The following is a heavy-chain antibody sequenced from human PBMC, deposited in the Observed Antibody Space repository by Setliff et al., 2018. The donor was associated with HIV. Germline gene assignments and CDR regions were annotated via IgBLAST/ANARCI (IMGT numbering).Heavy chain of an antibody. Sequence: PSETLSLTCSVSGGSITSGGYYWSWIRQHPGKDLEWIGYIYYSGSTFYNPSLKSRVTISVDTSKNQFSLELTSVTAADTAVYYCARVGYYDSSFDYWGQGTLVTVSS. V-gene: IGHV4-31*03. CDR1: GGSITSGGYY. CDR2: IYYSGST. J-gene: IGHJ4*02. D-gene: IGHD3-22*01. CDR3: ARVGYYDSSFDY.